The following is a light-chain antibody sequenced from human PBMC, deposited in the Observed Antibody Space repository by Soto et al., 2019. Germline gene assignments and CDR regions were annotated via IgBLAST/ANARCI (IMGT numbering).Light chain of an antibody. V-gene: IGLV2-8*01. CDR2: EVS. Sequence: QSALTQPPSASGSPGQSVIISSTGTSSDVGGYNYVSWYQQHPGKAPKLMIYEVSKRPSGVPDRFSGSKSGNTASLTVSGLQAEDEADYYCSSFPGSNNFEFGGGTKLTVL. CDR1: SSDVGGYNY. CDR3: SSFPGSNNFE. J-gene: IGLJ2*01.